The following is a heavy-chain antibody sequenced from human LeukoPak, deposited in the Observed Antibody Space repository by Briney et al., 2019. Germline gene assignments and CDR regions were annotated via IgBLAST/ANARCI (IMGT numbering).Heavy chain of an antibody. V-gene: IGHV3-30*04. D-gene: IGHD3-10*01. CDR2: ISYDGSNK. Sequence: PGRSLRLSCAASGFTFSSYAMHWVRQAPGKGLEWVAVISYDGSNKYYADSVKGRFTISRDNSKNTLYLQMNSLRAEDTAVYYSVRDLDDYWGQGTLVTVSS. CDR3: VRDLDDY. CDR1: GFTFSSYA. J-gene: IGHJ4*02.